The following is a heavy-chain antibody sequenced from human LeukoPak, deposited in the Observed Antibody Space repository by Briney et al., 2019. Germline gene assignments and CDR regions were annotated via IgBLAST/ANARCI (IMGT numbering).Heavy chain of an antibody. CDR3: GREGGGGTTGTMTYDI. J-gene: IGHJ3*02. Sequence: EASVKVSCKASGYTFTSYDINWVRQATGQGLEWMGWMNPNSGNTGYAQKFQGRVTMTRNTSINTAYMELSSLRSEDTAVYYCGREGGGGTTGTMTYDIWGQGTMVTVSS. CDR1: GYTFTSYD. CDR2: MNPNSGNT. V-gene: IGHV1-8*01. D-gene: IGHD1-1*01.